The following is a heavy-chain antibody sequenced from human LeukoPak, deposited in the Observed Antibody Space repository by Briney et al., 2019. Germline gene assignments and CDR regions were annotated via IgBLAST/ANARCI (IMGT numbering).Heavy chain of an antibody. CDR1: GGSITTSIYY. CDR3: ARIKKTQWYNNWFDP. V-gene: IGHV4-39*01. J-gene: IGHJ5*02. CDR2: IYYSGST. Sequence: PSETLSLTCTVSGGSITTSIYYWGWIRQPPGKGLECIGSIYYSGSTYYNPSLKSRVTISIDTSKNQFSLNLTSVTAADTAVYYCARIKKTQWYNNWFDPWGQGILVTVSS. D-gene: IGHD1-1*01.